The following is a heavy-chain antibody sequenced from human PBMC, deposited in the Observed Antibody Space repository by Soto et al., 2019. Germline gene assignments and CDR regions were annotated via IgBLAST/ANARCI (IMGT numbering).Heavy chain of an antibody. J-gene: IGHJ4*02. Sequence: PSETLSLTCAVYGGSFSGYYWSWIRRPPGKGLEWIGEINHSGSTNYNPSLKSRVTISVDTSKNQFSLKLSSVTAADTAVYYCARAGITIFGVVIIPGLFDYWGQGTLVTVSS. CDR3: ARAGITIFGVVIIPGLFDY. CDR1: GGSFSGYY. D-gene: IGHD3-3*01. CDR2: INHSGST. V-gene: IGHV4-34*01.